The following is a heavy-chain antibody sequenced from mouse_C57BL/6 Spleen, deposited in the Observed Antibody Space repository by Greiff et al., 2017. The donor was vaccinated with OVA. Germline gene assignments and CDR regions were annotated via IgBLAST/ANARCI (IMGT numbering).Heavy chain of an antibody. D-gene: IGHD1-1*01. Sequence: EVQLKESGPGLVKPSQSLSLTCSVTGYSITSGYYWNWIRQFPGNKLEWMGYISYDGSNNYNPSLKNRISITRDTSKNQFFLKLNSVTTEDTATYYCASGIITPYYFDYWGQGTTLTVSS. CDR3: ASGIITPYYFDY. J-gene: IGHJ2*01. CDR2: ISYDGSN. CDR1: GYSITSGYY. V-gene: IGHV3-6*01.